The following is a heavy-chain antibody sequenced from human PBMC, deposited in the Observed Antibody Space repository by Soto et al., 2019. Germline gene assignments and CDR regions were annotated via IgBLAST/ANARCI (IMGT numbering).Heavy chain of an antibody. Sequence: EVQLVESGGGLVQPGGSLRLSCAASGFTFSRYAMHWVRQAPGKGLQYVSAISSNGGSTDYANSVKGRFTISRDTSKNTLYLPMGRLRAAVMAVYDCARGGRGYEFACWGQGTLVTVPP. CDR3: ARGGRGYEFAC. D-gene: IGHD5-12*01. CDR2: ISSNGGST. V-gene: IGHV3-64*01. J-gene: IGHJ4*02. CDR1: GFTFSRYA.